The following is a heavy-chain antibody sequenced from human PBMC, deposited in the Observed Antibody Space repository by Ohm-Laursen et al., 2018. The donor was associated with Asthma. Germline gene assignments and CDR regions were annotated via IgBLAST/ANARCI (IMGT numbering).Heavy chain of an antibody. CDR1: GFTFSSYA. CDR3: AREMQYSSSWFDY. CDR2: ISYDGSNK. D-gene: IGHD6-13*01. J-gene: IGHJ4*02. V-gene: IGHV3-30-3*01. Sequence: RSLRLSCAASGFTFSSYAMHWVRQAPGKGLEWVAVISYDGSNKYYADSVKGRFTISRDNSKNTLYLQMNSLRAEDTAVYYCAREMQYSSSWFDYWGQGTLVTVSS.